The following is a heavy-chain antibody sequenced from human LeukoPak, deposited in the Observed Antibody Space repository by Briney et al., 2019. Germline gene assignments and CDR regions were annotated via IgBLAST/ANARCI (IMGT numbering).Heavy chain of an antibody. CDR1: GGSISSYY. CDR2: IYYSGST. CDR3: ARHGNGAFDI. V-gene: IGHV4-59*08. Sequence: PETLSLTCTVSGGSISSYYWSWIRQPPGKGLEWIGFIYYSGSTNYSPSLRSRVTISVDTSKNQFSLKLTSVTAADTAVYYCARHGNGAFDIWGQGTMVTVSS. J-gene: IGHJ3*02. D-gene: IGHD1-1*01.